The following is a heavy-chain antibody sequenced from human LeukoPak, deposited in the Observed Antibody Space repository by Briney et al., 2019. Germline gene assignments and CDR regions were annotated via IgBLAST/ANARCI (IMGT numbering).Heavy chain of an antibody. Sequence: SETLSLTCTVSGGSISSGSYYWSWIRQPAGKGLEWIGRIYASGSTNYNPSLKSRVTISVDTSKNQFSLKLSSVTAADTAVYYCARADGVSSWYVLDYWGQGTLVTVSS. CDR2: IYASGST. D-gene: IGHD6-13*01. CDR3: ARADGVSSWYVLDY. CDR1: GGSISSGSYY. J-gene: IGHJ4*02. V-gene: IGHV4-61*02.